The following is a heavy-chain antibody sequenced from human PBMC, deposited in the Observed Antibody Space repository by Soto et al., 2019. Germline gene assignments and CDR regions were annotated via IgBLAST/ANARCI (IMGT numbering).Heavy chain of an antibody. CDR1: GGSISSSSYY. D-gene: IGHD3-16*01. J-gene: IGHJ5*02. CDR2: IYYSGSI. V-gene: IGHV4-39*01. Sequence: SETLSLTCTVLGGSISSSSYYWGWIRQPPGKGLEWIGSIYYSGSIYYNPSLKSRVTISVDTSKNQFSLKLSSVTAADTAVYYCARNDYDYVWGSPIPSLSWGQGTLVTVSS. CDR3: ARNDYDYVWGSPIPSLS.